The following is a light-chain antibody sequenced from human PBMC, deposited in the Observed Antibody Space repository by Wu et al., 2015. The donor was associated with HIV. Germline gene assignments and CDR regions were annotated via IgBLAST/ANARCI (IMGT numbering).Light chain of an antibody. Sequence: EIVLTQAPATLSFSPGESATLSCRASQSVSGTLAWYQQRPGQAPRLLIYDASTRVTGIPDRFSGGGSGTDFTLTISRLEPEDFAVYYCQQYGSSPPYSFGQGTKLEIK. V-gene: IGKV3-20*01. J-gene: IGKJ2*03. CDR2: DAS. CDR3: QQYGSSPPYS. CDR1: QSVSGT.